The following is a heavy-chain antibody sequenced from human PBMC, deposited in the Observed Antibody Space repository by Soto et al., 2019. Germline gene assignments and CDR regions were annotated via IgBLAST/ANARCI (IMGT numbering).Heavy chain of an antibody. J-gene: IGHJ4*02. CDR1: GGAFSDSY. CDR2: FDHSGST. Sequence: QVQLQQWGAGLLKPSETLSLTCAVYGGAFSDSYWSWIRQPPGKGLEWIGEFDHSGSTSYDPSLKSGVTISVDTSKNQVSLKVSSVTAADTAVYYCARGSISAWEFPFFWGQGPLVAVSS. V-gene: IGHV4-34*01. CDR3: ARGSISAWEFPFF. D-gene: IGHD1-26*01.